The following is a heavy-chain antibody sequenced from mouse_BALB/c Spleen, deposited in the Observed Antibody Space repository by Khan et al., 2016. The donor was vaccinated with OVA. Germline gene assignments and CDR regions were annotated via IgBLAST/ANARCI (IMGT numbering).Heavy chain of an antibody. Sequence: EVQLQESGPGLVKPSQSLSLTCSVTGYSITSGYFWNWIRQFPGNKLEWMVYIRYDGNSNYNPSLKNRISIARDTSKNQFFLMLNSVTPEDTATYYCARGGSSGPDWFAYWGQGTLVTVSA. J-gene: IGHJ3*01. V-gene: IGHV3-6*02. CDR3: ARGGSSGPDWFAY. CDR2: IRYDGNS. D-gene: IGHD3-1*01. CDR1: GYSITSGYF.